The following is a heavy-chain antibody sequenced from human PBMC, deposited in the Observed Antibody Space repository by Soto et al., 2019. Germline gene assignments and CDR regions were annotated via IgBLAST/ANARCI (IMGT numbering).Heavy chain of an antibody. V-gene: IGHV4-31*03. CDR1: GGSISSGNYY. Sequence: SETLSLTCTVSGGSISSGNYYWSWICQHPGKGLEWIGYIFYSGSTYYNPSLQSRVTISVDTSKNQFSLKLSSVTAADTAVYYCARGGSGDIVVVAAIDYWGQGTLVTVSS. D-gene: IGHD2-15*01. J-gene: IGHJ4*02. CDR3: ARGGSGDIVVVAAIDY. CDR2: IFYSGST.